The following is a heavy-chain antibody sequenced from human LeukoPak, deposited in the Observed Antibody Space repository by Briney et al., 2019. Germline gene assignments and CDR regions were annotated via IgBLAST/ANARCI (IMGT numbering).Heavy chain of an antibody. CDR3: AGHPAEMNTL. J-gene: IGHJ4*02. D-gene: IGHD5-24*01. CDR2: ISSSVNYT. V-gene: IGHV3-21*01. Sequence: GRSLRLSCAPSGPTFSNYRMNWVRQAQGKGLEWVASISSSVNYTYYADSMRSRFTNSRNNAKNSVYLQMRGLRAEDTAVYYGAGHPAEMNTLWGEGTVVTVSS. CDR1: GPTFSNYR.